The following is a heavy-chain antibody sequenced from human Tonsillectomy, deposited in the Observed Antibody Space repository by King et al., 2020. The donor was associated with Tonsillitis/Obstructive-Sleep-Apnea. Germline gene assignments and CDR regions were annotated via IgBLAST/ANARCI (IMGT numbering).Heavy chain of an antibody. V-gene: IGHV3-23*04. CDR3: AKAPTALPALFDY. CDR2: ISGSGGGT. CDR1: GFTFSNSA. J-gene: IGHJ4*02. Sequence: VQLVESGGGLVQPGESLRLSCATSGFTFSNSAMSWVRQAPETGLEWVSAISGSGGGTYYAESVKGRFTISRDNSKNTLYLDMNTLRAEDTAVYYCAKAPTALPALFDYWGQGTLVTVSS. D-gene: IGHD2-2*01.